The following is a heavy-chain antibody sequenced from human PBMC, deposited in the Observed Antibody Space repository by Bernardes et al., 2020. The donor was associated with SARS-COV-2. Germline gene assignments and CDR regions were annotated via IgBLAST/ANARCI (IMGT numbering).Heavy chain of an antibody. D-gene: IGHD4-17*01. CDR2: IYPGDSNT. V-gene: IGHV5-51*01. CDR1: GYSFSSYY. Sequence: GESLKISCKGSGYSFSSYYIAWVRQMPGKGLEWMGIIYPGDSNTRYNPSFQGQVTISADKSISTAYLQWSSLKASDIAMYYCARRGRYGDSTFDYWGQGTLVTVSS. J-gene: IGHJ4*02. CDR3: ARRGRYGDSTFDY.